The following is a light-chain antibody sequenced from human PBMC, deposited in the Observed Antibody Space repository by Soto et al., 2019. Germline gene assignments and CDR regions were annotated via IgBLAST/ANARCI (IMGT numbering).Light chain of an antibody. Sequence: QSALTQPPSASGSPGQSVTISCTGTSSDVGGHKYFSWYQQHPGKAPKLMIFEVNKRPSGVPDRFSGSKSGNTASLNVSGLQAEDEADYYCSSYAGLNKLGGFGTGTKVTVL. CDR2: EVN. CDR1: SSDVGGHKY. CDR3: SSYAGLNKLGG. V-gene: IGLV2-8*01. J-gene: IGLJ1*01.